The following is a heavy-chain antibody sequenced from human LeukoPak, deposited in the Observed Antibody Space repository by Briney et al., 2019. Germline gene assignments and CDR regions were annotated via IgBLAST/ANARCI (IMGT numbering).Heavy chain of an antibody. CDR3: AWGVLGYCSGGSRADY. CDR1: GYTFTSYY. D-gene: IGHD2-15*01. V-gene: IGHV1-46*03. Sequence: ASVKVSCKASGYTFTSYYMHWVRQAPGQGLEWMGIINPSGGSTSYAQKFQGRVTMTRDTSTSTVYMELSSLRSEDTAVYYCAWGVLGYCSGGSRADYWGQGTLVTVSS. CDR2: INPSGGST. J-gene: IGHJ4*02.